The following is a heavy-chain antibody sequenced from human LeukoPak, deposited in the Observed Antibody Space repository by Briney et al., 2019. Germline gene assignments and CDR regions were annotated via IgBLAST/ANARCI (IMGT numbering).Heavy chain of an antibody. CDR1: GFTFSSYA. J-gene: IGHJ4*02. CDR3: ARGDRDLYCSSTSCYPVL. D-gene: IGHD2-2*01. CDR2: ISSSSYI. V-gene: IGHV3-21*01. Sequence: GGSLRLSCAASGFTFSSYAMSWVRQAPGKGLEWVSSISSSSYIYYADSVKGRFTISRDNAKNSLYLQMNSLRAEDTAVYYCARGDRDLYCSSTSCYPVLGGQGTLVTVSS.